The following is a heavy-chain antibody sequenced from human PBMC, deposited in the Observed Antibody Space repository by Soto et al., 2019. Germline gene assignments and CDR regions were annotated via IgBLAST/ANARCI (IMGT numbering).Heavy chain of an antibody. CDR3: ARRRGNDSSGYYPH. D-gene: IGHD3-22*01. Sequence: ASVKVSCKASGGTFSSYAISWVRQAPGQGLEWMGGIIPIFGTANYAQKFQGRVTITADESTSTAYMELSSLRSEDTAVYYCARRRGNDSSGYYPHWGQGTLVSVSS. J-gene: IGHJ4*02. V-gene: IGHV1-69*13. CDR1: GGTFSSYA. CDR2: IIPIFGTA.